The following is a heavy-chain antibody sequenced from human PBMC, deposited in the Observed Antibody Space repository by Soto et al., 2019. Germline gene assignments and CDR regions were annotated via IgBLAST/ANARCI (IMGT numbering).Heavy chain of an antibody. CDR2: IWYDGSNK. Sequence: QVQLVESGGGVVQPGRSLRLSCAASGFTFSSYGMHWVRQAPGKGLEWVAVIWYDGSNKYYADSVKGRFTISRDNSKNTLYLQMNSLRAEDTAVYYCATSGVAPAAMRRSDQYYYYMDVWGKGTTVTVSS. V-gene: IGHV3-33*01. CDR3: ATSGVAPAAMRRSDQYYYYMDV. CDR1: GFTFSSYG. D-gene: IGHD2-2*01. J-gene: IGHJ6*03.